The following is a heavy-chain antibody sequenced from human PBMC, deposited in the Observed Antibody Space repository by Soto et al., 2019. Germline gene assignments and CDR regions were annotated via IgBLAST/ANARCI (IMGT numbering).Heavy chain of an antibody. J-gene: IGHJ4*02. D-gene: IGHD5-18*01. CDR2: ISGSGGST. CDR3: AKDLRGYSYGPIFDY. V-gene: IGHV3-23*01. Sequence: GGSLRLSCASSGFTFSSYAMIWVRHAPGKGLEWVSAISGSGGSTYYADSVKGRFTISRDNSKNTLYLQMNSLRAEDTAVYYCAKDLRGYSYGPIFDYWGQGTLVTVSS. CDR1: GFTFSSYA.